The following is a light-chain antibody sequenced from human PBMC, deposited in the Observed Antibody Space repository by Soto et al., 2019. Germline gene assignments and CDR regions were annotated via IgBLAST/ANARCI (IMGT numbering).Light chain of an antibody. J-gene: IGKJ2*01. Sequence: EIVLTQSPGTLSLSPGERATLSCRASQSVSSNYLAWYQQKPGQAPRLLIYGASSRATGIPDRFSGSGSGTEFTLTISRLEPEDFAVYYCLQYGTPPYTFGQGTKVEIK. CDR2: GAS. CDR3: LQYGTPPYT. CDR1: QSVSSNY. V-gene: IGKV3-20*01.